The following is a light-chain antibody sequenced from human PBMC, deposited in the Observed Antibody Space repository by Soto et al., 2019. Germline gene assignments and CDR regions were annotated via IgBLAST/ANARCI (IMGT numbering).Light chain of an antibody. Sequence: EVVLTQSPATLSLSPGERATLSCRASQSITNYVGWYQQKPGQAPRLLIYATSNRATGIPARFSGSGSGTDFTLTISSLEPEDFSVYYCQQRYSWPVTVGQGTRLEIK. CDR2: ATS. J-gene: IGKJ5*01. CDR1: QSITNY. CDR3: QQRYSWPVT. V-gene: IGKV3-11*01.